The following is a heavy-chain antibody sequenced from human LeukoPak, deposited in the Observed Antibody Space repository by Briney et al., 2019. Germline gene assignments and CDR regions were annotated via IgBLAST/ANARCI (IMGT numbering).Heavy chain of an antibody. CDR1: GLTFSNYA. V-gene: IGHV3-23*01. J-gene: IGHJ4*02. Sequence: HPGGSLRLSCAASGLTFSNYAMNWVRQAPGKGLECVSTISDDSSFTYYADSVKGRSTISRDNSKNTLYLQMNSLKAEDTAVYYCAKCLGSGWYASSDWGQGTLVTVSS. CDR3: AKCLGSGWYASSD. CDR2: ISDDSSFT. D-gene: IGHD6-13*01.